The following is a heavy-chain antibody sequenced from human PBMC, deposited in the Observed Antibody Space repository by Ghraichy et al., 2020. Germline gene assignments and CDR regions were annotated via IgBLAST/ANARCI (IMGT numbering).Heavy chain of an antibody. CDR1: GDSMSLYY. CDR3: ARWYNWNRGFDY. Sequence: SETLSLTCTVSGDSMSLYYWSWIRQPPGKGLEWIGYFYYNGSTNYNPSLKSRVTISVDTSKKQFSLKVSSVTAADTAVYYCARWYNWNRGFDYWGQGTLVTVSS. V-gene: IGHV4-59*01. CDR2: FYYNGST. D-gene: IGHD1/OR15-1a*01. J-gene: IGHJ4*02.